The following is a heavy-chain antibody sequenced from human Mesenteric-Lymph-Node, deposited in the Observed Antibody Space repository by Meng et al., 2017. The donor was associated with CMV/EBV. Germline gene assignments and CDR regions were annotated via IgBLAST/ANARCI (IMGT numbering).Heavy chain of an antibody. CDR2: VYQSGSV. J-gene: IGHJ4*02. V-gene: IGHV4-38-2*02. D-gene: IGHD3-9*01. Sequence: SETLSLTCTVSGYSISSAYLWGWIRQPPGKGLEWIMSVYQSGSVYYSPSLKSRLTKSVDTSKNQFSLRLSSVTATDTAVYYCASARPAEQFDWLLHYFDYWSQGTLVTVSS. CDR1: GYSISSAYL. CDR3: ASARPAEQFDWLLHYFDY.